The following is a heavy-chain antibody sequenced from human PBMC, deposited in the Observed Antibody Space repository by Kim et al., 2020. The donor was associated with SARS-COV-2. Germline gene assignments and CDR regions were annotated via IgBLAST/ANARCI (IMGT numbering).Heavy chain of an antibody. J-gene: IGHJ4*02. CDR3: AHGYSGYDYYFDY. CDR2: IYSGGST. V-gene: IGHV3-53*01. D-gene: IGHD5-12*01. CDR1: GFTVSSNY. Sequence: GGSLRLSCAASGFTVSSNYMSWVRQAPGKGLEWVSVIYSGGSTYYADSVKGRFTISRDNSKNTLYLQMNSLRAEDTAVYYCAHGYSGYDYYFDYWGQGTLVTVSS.